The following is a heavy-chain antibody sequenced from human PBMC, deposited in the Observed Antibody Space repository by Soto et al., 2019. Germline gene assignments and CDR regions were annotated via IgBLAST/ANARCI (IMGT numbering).Heavy chain of an antibody. D-gene: IGHD1-20*01. J-gene: IGHJ4*02. V-gene: IGHV3-53*01. CDR2: IYSGGST. CDR1: GFTVSSNY. CDR3: ARMDNWATFDY. Sequence: GGSLRLSCAASGFTVSSNYMSWVRQAPGKGLEWVSVIYSGGSTYYADSVKGRFTISRDNSKNTLYLQMNSLRAEDTAVYYCARMDNWATFDYWGQGTLVTVSS.